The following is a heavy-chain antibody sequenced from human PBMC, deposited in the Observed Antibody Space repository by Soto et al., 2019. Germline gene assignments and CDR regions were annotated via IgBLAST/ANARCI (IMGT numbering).Heavy chain of an antibody. Sequence: EVQLVESGGGLIQPGGSLRLSCAASGFTFRVYSMNWIRQAPGKGLEWISYMTSDMKTIHYADSVKGRFTISRDNDKNSVYLQTTSLRDEDTAVYYCARSVEGHVDHWGQGSLVTVSS. CDR1: GFTFRVYS. D-gene: IGHD6-19*01. V-gene: IGHV3-48*02. CDR2: MTSDMKTI. J-gene: IGHJ4*02. CDR3: ARSVEGHVDH.